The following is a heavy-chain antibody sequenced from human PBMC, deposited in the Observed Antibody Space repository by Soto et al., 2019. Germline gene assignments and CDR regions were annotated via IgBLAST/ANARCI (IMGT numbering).Heavy chain of an antibody. Sequence: GGSLRLSCTASGFTFGDYAMSWFRQAPGKGLEWVGFIRSKAYGGTTEYAASVKDRFTISRDDSKSIAYLQMNSLKTEDTAVYYCTRLPLMADYGVHGSFDYWGQGTLVTVSS. V-gene: IGHV3-49*03. D-gene: IGHD4-17*01. CDR2: IRSKAYGGTT. CDR3: TRLPLMADYGVHGSFDY. J-gene: IGHJ4*02. CDR1: GFTFGDYA.